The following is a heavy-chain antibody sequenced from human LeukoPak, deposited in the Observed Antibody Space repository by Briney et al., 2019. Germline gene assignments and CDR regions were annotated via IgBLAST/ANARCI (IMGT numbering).Heavy chain of an antibody. CDR3: ARDPGFGELPDY. J-gene: IGHJ4*02. V-gene: IGHV3-74*01. CDR2: INSDGSST. D-gene: IGHD3-10*01. Sequence: GGSLRLSCAASGFTFSSYWMHWVRQAPGKGLVWVSRINSDGSSTSYADSVKGRFTIPRDNAKNTLYLQMNSLRAEDTAVYYCARDPGFGELPDYWGQGTQVTVSS. CDR1: GFTFSSYW.